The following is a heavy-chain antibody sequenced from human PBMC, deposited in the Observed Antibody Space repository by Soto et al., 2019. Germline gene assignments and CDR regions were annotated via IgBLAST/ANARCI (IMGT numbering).Heavy chain of an antibody. V-gene: IGHV1-24*01. CDR1: GYTLTELP. CDR3: ATSYDFWSANLPYYFDF. D-gene: IGHD3-3*01. CDR2: FDPEDGET. Sequence: ASVKVSCKVSGYTLTELPMNWVRLAPGEGLEWMGGFDPEDGETIYAQKFQGRVTVTEDTSTDTAYMELSSLRSEDTAVYYCATSYDFWSANLPYYFDFWGQGTLVTVSS. J-gene: IGHJ4*02.